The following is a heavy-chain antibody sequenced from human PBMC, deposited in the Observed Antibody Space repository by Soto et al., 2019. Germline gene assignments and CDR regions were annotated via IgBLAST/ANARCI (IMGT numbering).Heavy chain of an antibody. CDR3: ARGKRIQLSSGYYMDV. D-gene: IGHD5-18*01. J-gene: IGHJ6*03. CDR1: GGSFSGYY. V-gene: IGHV4-34*01. CDR2: INHSGST. Sequence: SETLSLTCAVYGGSFSGYYWSWIRQPPGKGLEWIGEINHSGSTNYNPSLKSRVTISVDTSKNQFSLKLSSVTAADTAVYYCARGKRIQLSSGYYMDVWGKGTTVTVSS.